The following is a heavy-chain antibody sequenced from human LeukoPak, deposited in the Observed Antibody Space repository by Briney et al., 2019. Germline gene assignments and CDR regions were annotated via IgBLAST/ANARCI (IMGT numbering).Heavy chain of an antibody. CDR1: GGSISSYY. J-gene: IGHJ3*02. Sequence: PSETLSLTCTVSGGSISSYYWSWIRQPPGKGLEWIGYIYYSGSTNYNPSLKSRVTMSVDTSKNQLSLRLSSVTAADTAVYYCARLGAFDIWGQGTMVTVSS. CDR3: ARLGAFDI. CDR2: IYYSGST. V-gene: IGHV4-59*12.